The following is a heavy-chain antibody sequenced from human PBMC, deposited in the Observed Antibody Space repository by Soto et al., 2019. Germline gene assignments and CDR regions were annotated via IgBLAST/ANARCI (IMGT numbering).Heavy chain of an antibody. J-gene: IGHJ6*02. CDR3: VREGGTLGFSLWELFPTQNYHYYGMDV. D-gene: IGHD3-10*01. CDR1: GYSFTGYY. V-gene: IGHV1-2*04. Sequence: ASVKVSCKASGYSFTGYYIHWLRQAPGQGPEWMGWINPNTGDTNYAQQFQCWVTMTRDTSINTAYMELSRLKSDDTAVFYCVREGGTLGFSLWELFPTQNYHYYGMDVWGQGTPVTV. CDR2: INPNTGDT.